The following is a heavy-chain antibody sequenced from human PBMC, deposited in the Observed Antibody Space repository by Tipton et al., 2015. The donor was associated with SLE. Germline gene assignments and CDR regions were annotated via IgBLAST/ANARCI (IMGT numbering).Heavy chain of an antibody. Sequence: TLSLTCAVYGGSSSSFYWNWVRQPPGKGLEWIGYIYYSGSTNYNPSLKSRVTISVDTSKNQFSLKLSSVTAADTAVYYCAREGYSSGRGWFDPWGQGTLVTVSS. CDR3: AREGYSSGRGWFDP. D-gene: IGHD6-19*01. J-gene: IGHJ5*02. CDR2: IYYSGST. V-gene: IGHV4-59*01. CDR1: GGSSSSFY.